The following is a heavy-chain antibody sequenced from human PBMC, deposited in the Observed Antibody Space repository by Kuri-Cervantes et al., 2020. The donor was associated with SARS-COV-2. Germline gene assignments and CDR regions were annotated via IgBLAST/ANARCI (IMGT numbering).Heavy chain of an antibody. CDR3: ARAADTDY. J-gene: IGHJ4*02. D-gene: IGHD5-18*01. Sequence: GESLKISCAASGFTFSNYNMNWVRQAPGKELEWISSITSSSTTIHYADSVKGRFTISRDNAKNSLYLQMNSLRAEDTAVYYCARAADTDYWGQGTPVTVYS. CDR1: GFTFSNYN. V-gene: IGHV3-48*01. CDR2: ITSSSTTI.